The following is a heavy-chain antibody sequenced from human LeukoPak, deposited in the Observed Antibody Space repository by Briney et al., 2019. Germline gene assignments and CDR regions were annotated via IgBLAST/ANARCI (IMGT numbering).Heavy chain of an antibody. Sequence: GGSLTLSCAASGFTFSGSAMHWVRQASGKGLEWVGRIRSKANSYATAYAASVKGRFTISRDDSKNTAYLQMNSLKTEDTAVYYCTRHGSGSYYFSYYYMDVWGKGTTVTVSS. D-gene: IGHD1-26*01. CDR1: GFTFSGSA. CDR2: IRSKANSYAT. CDR3: TRHGSGSYYFSYYYMDV. J-gene: IGHJ6*03. V-gene: IGHV3-73*01.